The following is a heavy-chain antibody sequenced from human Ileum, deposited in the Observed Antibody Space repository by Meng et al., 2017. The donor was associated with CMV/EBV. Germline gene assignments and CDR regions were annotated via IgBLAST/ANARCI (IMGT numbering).Heavy chain of an antibody. CDR3: PNQGAGATIDY. D-gene: IGHD1-26*01. CDR2: VSWNGSRT. CDR1: GFTFSNSD. Sequence: GGSLRLSCAASGFTFSNSDMNWVRQAPGKGLESVSVVSWNGSRTDYADSVKGRFIISRDNSRNFLYQQMNSLRAEDTAVYYCPNQGAGATIDYWGHGTLVTVSS. J-gene: IGHJ4*01. V-gene: IGHV3-19*01.